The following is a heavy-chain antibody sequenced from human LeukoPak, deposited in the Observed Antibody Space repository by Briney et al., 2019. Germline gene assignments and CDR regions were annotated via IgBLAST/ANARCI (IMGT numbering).Heavy chain of an antibody. D-gene: IGHD6-13*01. CDR3: ASSSWLRDANFDS. J-gene: IGHJ4*02. CDR2: IYNSGST. V-gene: IGHV4-4*07. Sequence: SETLSLTCTVSGGSISSYYWSWIRQPAGKGLEWIGRIYNSGSTNYNPSLKSRVTISVDTPKNQFSLKLTSVTASDSAVYYCASSSWLRDANFDSWGQGTLVTVSS. CDR1: GGSISSYY.